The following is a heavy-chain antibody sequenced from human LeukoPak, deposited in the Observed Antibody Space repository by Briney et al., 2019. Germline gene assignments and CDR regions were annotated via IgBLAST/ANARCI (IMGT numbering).Heavy chain of an antibody. CDR3: AKDRRGGSYYAATLDI. CDR2: ISDSGDIT. D-gene: IGHD1-26*01. Sequence: GGSLRLSCAASGFTFSSYAMSWVRQAPGKGLEWVSGISDSGDITYYADSVKGRITISRDNSKNTLYVQMNSLRVEDTAVYYCAKDRRGGSYYAATLDIWGQGTMVTVSS. CDR1: GFTFSSYA. V-gene: IGHV3-23*01. J-gene: IGHJ3*02.